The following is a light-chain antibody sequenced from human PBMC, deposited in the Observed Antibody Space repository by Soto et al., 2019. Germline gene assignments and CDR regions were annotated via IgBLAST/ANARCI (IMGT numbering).Light chain of an antibody. Sequence: LTQPASVSGSPGQSITISCTGTTNDIGAFNYVSWYQQHPGKAPKLILYEVTNRPSGVSNRFSGSKSGNTASLTISGLQAEDEADYYCSSYTSTSTRVFGGGTKLTVL. J-gene: IGLJ2*01. CDR1: TNDIGAFNY. CDR3: SSYTSTSTRV. CDR2: EVT. V-gene: IGLV2-14*01.